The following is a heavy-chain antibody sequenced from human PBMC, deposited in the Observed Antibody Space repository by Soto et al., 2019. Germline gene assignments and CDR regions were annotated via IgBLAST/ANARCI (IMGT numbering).Heavy chain of an antibody. Sequence: QVQLVQSGAEVKKPGASVKVSCKASGYTFTSYYMHWVRQAPGQGLEWMGIINPSGGSTSYAQKFQGRVTMTRDTSTSTVYMELSSLRSEDTAVYYCARVPEAKVYGDYHFDYWGQGTLVTVSS. CDR1: GYTFTSYY. CDR2: INPSGGST. D-gene: IGHD4-17*01. CDR3: ARVPEAKVYGDYHFDY. V-gene: IGHV1-46*03. J-gene: IGHJ4*02.